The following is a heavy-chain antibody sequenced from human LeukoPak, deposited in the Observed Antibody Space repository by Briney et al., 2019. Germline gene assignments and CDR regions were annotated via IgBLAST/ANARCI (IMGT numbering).Heavy chain of an antibody. CDR3: ARLGFATIWYYFDY. Sequence: PSETLSLTCTVSGGSISSYYWGWIRQPPGKGLEWIGSIYYSGSTYYNPSLKSRVTISVDTSKNQFSLKLSSVTAADTAVYYCARLGFATIWYYFDYWGQGTLVTVSS. V-gene: IGHV4-39*01. D-gene: IGHD5-12*01. J-gene: IGHJ4*02. CDR2: IYYSGST. CDR1: GGSISSYY.